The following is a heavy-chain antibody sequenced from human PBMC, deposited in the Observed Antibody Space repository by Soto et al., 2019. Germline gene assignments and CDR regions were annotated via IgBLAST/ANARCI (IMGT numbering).Heavy chain of an antibody. CDR2: ISWNSGSI. V-gene: IGHV3-9*01. CDR3: ARDRKLGPGPNYYYYGMDV. Sequence: GGSLRLSCAASGFTFDDYAMHWVRQAPGKGLEWVSGISWNSGSIGYADPVKGRFTISRDNAKNSLYLQMNGLRAEDTAVYYCARDRKLGPGPNYYYYGMDVWGQGTTVTVSS. CDR1: GFTFDDYA. J-gene: IGHJ6*02.